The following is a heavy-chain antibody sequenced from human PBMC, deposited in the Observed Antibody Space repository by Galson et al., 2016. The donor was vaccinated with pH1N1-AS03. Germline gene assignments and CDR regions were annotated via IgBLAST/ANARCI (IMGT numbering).Heavy chain of an antibody. CDR1: GFTFPGYG. CDR2: IQYDESYK. J-gene: IGHJ4*02. Sequence: SGFTFPGYGMHWVRQAPGKGLEWVAFIQYDESYKNYAGSVRGRFTISRDISRSTLFLQMNSLRIDDTAVYFCVKEDGLGGQRDYWGRGTLVTVSS. V-gene: IGHV3-30*02. CDR3: VKEDGLGGQRDY. D-gene: IGHD2-15*01.